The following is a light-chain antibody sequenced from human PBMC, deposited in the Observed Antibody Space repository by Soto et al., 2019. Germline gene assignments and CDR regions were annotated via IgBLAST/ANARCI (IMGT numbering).Light chain of an antibody. CDR3: QTWAAGIHR. V-gene: IGLV4-69*01. CDR2: LDSDGTH. Sequence: QAVVTQSPSASASLGASVRLTCTLSSGHSSYAIAWHQKRPDTGPRFLMNLDSDGTHGRGDGIPDRFSGSSSGAERYLLISRLQSEDEADYYCQTWAAGIHRFGGGNKLTVL. J-gene: IGLJ2*01. CDR1: SGHSSYA.